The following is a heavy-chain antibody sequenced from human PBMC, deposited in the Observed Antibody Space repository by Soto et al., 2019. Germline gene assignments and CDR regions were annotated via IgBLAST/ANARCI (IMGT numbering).Heavy chain of an antibody. Sequence: PGXSRRLSGAASGFTFSNYAMTWVRQAPGKGLEWVSAFSGGGGSPYYADSVKGRFTISRDNSKNTLYLQMNSLRAEDTALYYCARDYYGMDFWGQGTTVTVSS. CDR3: ARDYYGMDF. CDR2: FSGGGGSP. V-gene: IGHV3-23*01. CDR1: GFTFSNYA. J-gene: IGHJ6*02.